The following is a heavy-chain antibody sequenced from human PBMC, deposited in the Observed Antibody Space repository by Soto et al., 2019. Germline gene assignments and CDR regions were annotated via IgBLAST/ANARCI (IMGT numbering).Heavy chain of an antibody. Sequence: QVQLVESGGGVVQPGRSLSLSCAASGFTFSSYGIHWVLQAPGKGLEWVAVIWYDGSNKYYADSVKGRFTISRDNSKNTLYLQMNSLRAEVTAVYYCAREVLVRGIKYHGMDDWGQGTTVTVSS. V-gene: IGHV3-33*01. CDR2: IWYDGSNK. D-gene: IGHD3-10*01. CDR3: AREVLVRGIKYHGMDD. CDR1: GFTFSSYG. J-gene: IGHJ6*02.